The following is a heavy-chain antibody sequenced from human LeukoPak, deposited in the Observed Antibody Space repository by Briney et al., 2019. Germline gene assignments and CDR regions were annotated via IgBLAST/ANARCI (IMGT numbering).Heavy chain of an antibody. D-gene: IGHD1-1*01. J-gene: IGHJ6*02. CDR2: IHYSGRT. CDR1: GGSISSYY. Sequence: KTSETLSLTCTVSGGSISSYYWRWIRQPLGKGLEWIGYIHYSGRTNYIPSLKSRVTISVDTPKNQFSLKLASVTAADTAVYYCARLSPLERTGNSYHHAWDLWGQGTTVSVSS. V-gene: IGHV4-59*01. CDR3: ARLSPLERTGNSYHHAWDL.